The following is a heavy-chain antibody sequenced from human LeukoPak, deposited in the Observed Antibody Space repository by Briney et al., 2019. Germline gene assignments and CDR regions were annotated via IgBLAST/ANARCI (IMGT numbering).Heavy chain of an antibody. Sequence: PGGSLRLSCAASGFTFSNFCMSWVRQAPGKGLEWVAKRKDGGSEKYYVESVTGRFTISRDNAKNSLSLQVNSLRAEDTAVYFCAGSRSGYYEDYWGQGTLVTVSS. CDR1: GFTFSNFC. J-gene: IGHJ4*02. CDR2: RKDGGSEK. CDR3: AGSRSGYYEDY. D-gene: IGHD3-22*01. V-gene: IGHV3-7*01.